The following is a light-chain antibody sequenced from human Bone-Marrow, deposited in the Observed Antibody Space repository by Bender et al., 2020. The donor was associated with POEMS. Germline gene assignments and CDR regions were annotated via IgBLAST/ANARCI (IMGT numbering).Light chain of an antibody. CDR2: DVY. CDR3: CSYTGGDSWV. CDR1: SGDVGGLQF. V-gene: IGLV2-14*03. Sequence: QSALTQPASVSGSPGQSITIPCTGSSGDVGGLQFVSWYRRHPGRAPKLIIYDVYYRPSDVSNRFSGSKSGNTASLTISGLQVEDEADYYCCSYTGGDSWVFGGGTQVTVL. J-gene: IGLJ3*02.